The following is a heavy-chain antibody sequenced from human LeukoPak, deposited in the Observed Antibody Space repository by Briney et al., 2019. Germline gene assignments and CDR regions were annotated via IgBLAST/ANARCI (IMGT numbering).Heavy chain of an antibody. CDR2: ISGSGGST. CDR1: GFTVSSNY. CDR3: ARGGVYSSGWYVDY. Sequence: GGSLRLSCAASGFTVSSNYMSWVRQAPGKGLEWVSAISGSGGSTYYADSVKGRFTISRDNSKNTLYLQMNSLRAEDTAVYYCARGGVYSSGWYVDYWGQGTLVTVSS. D-gene: IGHD6-19*01. J-gene: IGHJ4*02. V-gene: IGHV3-23*01.